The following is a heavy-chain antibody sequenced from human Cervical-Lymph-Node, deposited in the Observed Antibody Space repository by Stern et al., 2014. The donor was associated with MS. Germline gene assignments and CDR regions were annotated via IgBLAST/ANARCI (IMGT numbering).Heavy chain of an antibody. D-gene: IGHD4-17*01. J-gene: IGHJ4*02. Sequence: MQLVQSGAEVKKPGESLKISCKGSGYSFTGNWIAWVRQMPGKGLEWWGIIDPGDSDPRYSPPFQGKVTTSADKSISTAYLQWSSLKASDTDMYYCARDYGDYAFDYWGQGTLVTVSS. V-gene: IGHV5-51*01. CDR3: ARDYGDYAFDY. CDR1: GYSFTGNW. CDR2: IDPGDSDP.